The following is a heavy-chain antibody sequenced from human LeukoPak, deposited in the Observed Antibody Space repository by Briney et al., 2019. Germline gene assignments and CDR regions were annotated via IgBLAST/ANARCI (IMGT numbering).Heavy chain of an antibody. CDR2: ISGSGGST. Sequence: GGSLRLSCAASGFTFSSYAMSWVRQAPGKGLEWVSAISGSGGSTCYADSVKGRFTISRDNSKNTLYLQMNSLRAEDTAVYYCAKFSSGSYYGGAFDIWGQGTMVTVSS. V-gene: IGHV3-23*01. CDR3: AKFSSGSYYGGAFDI. CDR1: GFTFSSYA. J-gene: IGHJ3*02. D-gene: IGHD1-26*01.